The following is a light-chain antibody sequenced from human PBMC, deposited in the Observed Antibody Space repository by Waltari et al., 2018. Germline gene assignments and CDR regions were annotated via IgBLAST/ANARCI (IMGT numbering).Light chain of an antibody. CDR3: CSYAGSYTYV. Sequence: SALTQPRPVSGAPGQSVTIPCTGTSSDVGGYNYVSWYQQHPGKAPKLMIYDVSKRPSGVPDRFSGSKSGNTASLTISGLQAEDEADYYCCSYAGSYTYVFGTGTKVTVL. CDR1: SSDVGGYNY. V-gene: IGLV2-11*01. CDR2: DVS. J-gene: IGLJ1*01.